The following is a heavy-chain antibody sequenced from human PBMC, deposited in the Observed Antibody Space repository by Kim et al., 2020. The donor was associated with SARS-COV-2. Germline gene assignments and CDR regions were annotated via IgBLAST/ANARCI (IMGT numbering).Heavy chain of an antibody. CDR1: GDSITNTECF. D-gene: IGHD3-3*01. CDR3: ARQGKDHDENN. J-gene: IGHJ4*02. V-gene: IGHV4-39*01. CDR2: LHYLQNT. Sequence: SETLSLTCTVSGDSITNTECFWGWFRQPPGKGLEWIGSLHYLQNTYYSPSFESRVTMSADVSKNLVSLRLTSVTAADTALYFCARQGKDHDENNWSQGSL.